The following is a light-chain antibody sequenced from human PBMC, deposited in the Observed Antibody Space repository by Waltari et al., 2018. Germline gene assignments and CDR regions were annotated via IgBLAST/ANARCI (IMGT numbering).Light chain of an antibody. J-gene: IGKJ1*01. V-gene: IGKV1-39*01. CDR2: AAS. CDR1: QRISSY. CDR3: QQTYSNFRT. Sequence: DIQMTQSPSSLSASVGVRVTNACRASQRISSYLNWYQQKPGQAPKLLIYAASSLESGVPSRFSGSGFGTDFTLTINSLQPEDFAVYYCQQTYSNFRTFGQGTKVDVK.